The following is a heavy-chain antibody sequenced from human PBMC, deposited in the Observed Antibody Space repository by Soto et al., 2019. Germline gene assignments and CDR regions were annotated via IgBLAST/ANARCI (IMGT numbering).Heavy chain of an antibody. CDR3: ARGKIGGTLELPRSTLTHKKNPEGYYMDV. D-gene: IGHD1-7*01. CDR1: GGSISSYY. Sequence: PSETLSLTCTVSGGSISSYYWSWIRQPPGKGLEWIGYIYYSGSTNYNPSLKSRVTISVDTSKNQFSLKLSSVTAADTAVYYCARGKIGGTLELPRSTLTHKKNPEGYYMDVWGKGTTVTVSS. J-gene: IGHJ6*03. CDR2: IYYSGST. V-gene: IGHV4-59*01.